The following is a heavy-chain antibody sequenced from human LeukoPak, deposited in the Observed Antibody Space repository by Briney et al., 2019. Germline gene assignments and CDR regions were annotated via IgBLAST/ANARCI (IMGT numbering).Heavy chain of an antibody. CDR1: GFTFSNYA. J-gene: IGHJ4*02. D-gene: IGHD2-15*01. V-gene: IGHV3-23*01. CDR2: ISNSGGST. Sequence: GGSLRLSCAASGFTFSNYAMTWVRQAPGKGLEWVSVISNSGGSTYYADSVKSRFTISRDNPKNTLYLQMNTLRAQDTAVFCCAINRGDIRASRVGCDYWGQGELFTVSS. CDR3: AINRGDIRASRVGCDY.